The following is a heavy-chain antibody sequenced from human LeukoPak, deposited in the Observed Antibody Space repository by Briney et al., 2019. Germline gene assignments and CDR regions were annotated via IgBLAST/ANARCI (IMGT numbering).Heavy chain of an antibody. CDR3: AKDCSEYSSGWYYFDY. CDR2: IRYDGSNK. Sequence: GGSLRLSCAASGFTFSSYGMHWVRQAPGKGLEWVAFIRYDGSNKYYADSVKGRFTISRDNSKNTLYLQMNSLRAEDTAVYYCAKDCSEYSSGWYYFDYWGQGTLVTVSS. D-gene: IGHD6-19*01. J-gene: IGHJ4*02. V-gene: IGHV3-30*02. CDR1: GFTFSSYG.